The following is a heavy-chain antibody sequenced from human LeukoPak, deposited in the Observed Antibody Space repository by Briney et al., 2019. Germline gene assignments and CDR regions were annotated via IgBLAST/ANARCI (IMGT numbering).Heavy chain of an antibody. Sequence: GGSLRLSCAASGFTFDDYAMHWVRQAPGKGLEWVSGISWNSGSIGYADSVKGRFTISRDNAKNSLYLQMNSLRAEDTALYYCARGQWLPDYWGQGTLVTVSS. CDR3: ARGQWLPDY. J-gene: IGHJ4*02. D-gene: IGHD6-19*01. V-gene: IGHV3-9*01. CDR1: GFTFDDYA. CDR2: ISWNSGSI.